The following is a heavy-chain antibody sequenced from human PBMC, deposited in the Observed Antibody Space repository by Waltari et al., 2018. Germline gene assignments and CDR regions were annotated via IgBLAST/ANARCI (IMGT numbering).Heavy chain of an antibody. CDR2: IIPIFGTA. CDR1: GGTFSSSA. J-gene: IGHJ6*03. V-gene: IGHV1-69*14. Sequence: QVQLVQSGAEVKKPGSSVKVSCKASGGTFSSSAISWVRQAPGQGLEWMGGIIPIFGTANYGQKFQSKVTNTADKSTSTAYMELSSLRSEDTAVYYCAAPFLCSSSSERYYYMDVWGKGTTVTVSS. CDR3: AAPFLCSSSSERYYYMDV. D-gene: IGHD6-6*01.